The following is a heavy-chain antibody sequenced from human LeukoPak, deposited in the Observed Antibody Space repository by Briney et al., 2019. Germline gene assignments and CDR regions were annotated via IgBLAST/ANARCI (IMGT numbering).Heavy chain of an antibody. Sequence: SETLSLTCTVSGGSISSRGYYWSWIRQHPGKGLEWIGYIYYSGSTYYNPSLKSRVTISVDTSKIQFSLKLSSVTAADTAVYYCARSLGGYNFDYWGQGTLVTVSS. CDR2: IYYSGST. D-gene: IGHD3-22*01. V-gene: IGHV4-31*03. J-gene: IGHJ4*02. CDR3: ARSLGGYNFDY. CDR1: GGSISSRGYY.